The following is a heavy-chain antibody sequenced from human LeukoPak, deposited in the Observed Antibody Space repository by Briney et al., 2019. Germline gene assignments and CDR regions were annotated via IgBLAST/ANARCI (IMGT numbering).Heavy chain of an antibody. Sequence: GGSLRLSCAASGYTFDYYGISWVRQAPGKGLEWVSGINWNGGSTGYADSVKGRFTISRYNAKNSLYLQMNSLRAEDTALYYCARAGRIRGVIRWGYYYMDVRRKATKVTVSS. CDR3: ARAGRIRGVIRWGYYYMDV. CDR2: INWNGGST. CDR1: GYTFDYYG. D-gene: IGHD3-10*01. J-gene: IGHJ6*03. V-gene: IGHV3-20*04.